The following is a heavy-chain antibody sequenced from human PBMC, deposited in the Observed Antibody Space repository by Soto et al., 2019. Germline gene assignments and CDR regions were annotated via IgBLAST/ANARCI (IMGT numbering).Heavy chain of an antibody. CDR1: GGSIVSDKW. CDR2: INHRGST. CDR3: ARGGSSEL. V-gene: IGHV4-4*02. Sequence: LSLTCAVSGGSIVSDKWWSWVRQSPGKGLEWLGEINHRGSTIYNPSLKSRVTISVDTSRNQFYLKVKSVTAADTAVYYCARGGSSELWGQGTLVTVSS. D-gene: IGHD6-6*01. J-gene: IGHJ4*02.